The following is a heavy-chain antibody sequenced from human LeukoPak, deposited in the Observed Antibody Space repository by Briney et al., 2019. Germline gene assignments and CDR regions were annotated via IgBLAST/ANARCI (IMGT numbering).Heavy chain of an antibody. V-gene: IGHV3-23*01. CDR2: ISGSGGST. J-gene: IGHJ4*02. CDR3: AKDDAAAGCTFDC. Sequence: GGSLRLSCAASGFTFNSCGMTLVRQAPWKGLEWVSAISGSGGSTYYADSVKGRFTISRDNSKNTLYLQMNSLRAEDTAVYYCAKDDAAAGCTFDCWGQGTLVTVSS. D-gene: IGHD6-13*01. CDR1: GFTFNSCG.